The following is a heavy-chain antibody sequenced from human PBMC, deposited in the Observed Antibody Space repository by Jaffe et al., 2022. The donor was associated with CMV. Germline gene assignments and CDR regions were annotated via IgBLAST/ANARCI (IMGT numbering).Heavy chain of an antibody. V-gene: IGHV3-23*01. CDR2: ISGSGGST. J-gene: IGHJ4*02. Sequence: EVQLLESGGGLVQPGGSLRLSCAASGFTFSSYAMSWVRQAPGKGLEWVSAISGSGGSTYYADSVKGRFTISRDNSKNTLYLQMNSLRAEDTAVYYCAKDWVQGVTNPGLYFDYWGQGTLVTVSS. CDR3: AKDWVQGVTNPGLYFDY. CDR1: GFTFSSYA. D-gene: IGHD5-18*01.